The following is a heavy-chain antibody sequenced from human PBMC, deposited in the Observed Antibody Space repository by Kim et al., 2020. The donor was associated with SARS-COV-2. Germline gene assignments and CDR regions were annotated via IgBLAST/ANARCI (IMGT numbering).Heavy chain of an antibody. CDR1: GFSLSTAGMG. V-gene: IGHV2-5*02. D-gene: IGHD6-25*01. CDR3: AHRLSGFGFDY. J-gene: IGHJ4*02. CDR2: IYWDDDK. Sequence: SGPTLVKPTQTLTLTCTFSGFSLSTAGMGVGWIRQPPGKALEWLALIYWDDDKRYSPSLKSRLTITKDTSKNQVVLTMTSMDPVDTATYYCAHRLSGFGFDYWGQGTLVTVSS.